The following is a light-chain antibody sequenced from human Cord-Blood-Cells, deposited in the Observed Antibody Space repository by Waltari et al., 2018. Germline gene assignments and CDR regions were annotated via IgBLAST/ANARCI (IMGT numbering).Light chain of an antibody. CDR1: SSNIGAGSD. V-gene: IGLV1-40*01. Sequence: QSVLTQPPSVSGAPGQRVTISCPGSSSNIGAGSDVHWYQPLPGTAPKLHIYGTSNRPSGVPDRFSGSKSGTSASLAITGLQAEDEADYYCQSYDSSLSGSVFGGGTKLTVL. J-gene: IGLJ3*02. CDR2: GTS. CDR3: QSYDSSLSGSV.